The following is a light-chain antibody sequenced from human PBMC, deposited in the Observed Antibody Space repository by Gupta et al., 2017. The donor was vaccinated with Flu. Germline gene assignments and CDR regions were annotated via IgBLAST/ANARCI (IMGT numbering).Light chain of an antibody. Sequence: VTLGQTACICCSSSQRRGHGDGNKYLSWFQQRPGQPPRLLIYRSSNRGSGVPDRFSGSGEGTDFTLKISRGEAEDVGIYYCWQAEKLPWTFGQGTTVEI. CDR3: WQAEKLPWT. V-gene: IGKV2-24*01. J-gene: IGKJ1*01. CDR2: RSS. CDR1: QRRGHGDGNKY.